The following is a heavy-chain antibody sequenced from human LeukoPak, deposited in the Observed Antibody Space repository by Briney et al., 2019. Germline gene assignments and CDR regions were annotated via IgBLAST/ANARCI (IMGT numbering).Heavy chain of an antibody. Sequence: GGSLRLSWAASGFRISSQWMSWVRQAPGKGLEWVAIVNQGGTGKYYVDSVKGRFTISRDNAENSLYLQMNSLRAEDTAVYYCAELGITMIGGVWGKGTTVTISS. D-gene: IGHD3-10*02. CDR2: VNQGGTGK. CDR1: GFRISSQW. J-gene: IGHJ6*04. CDR3: AELGITMIGGV. V-gene: IGHV3-7*01.